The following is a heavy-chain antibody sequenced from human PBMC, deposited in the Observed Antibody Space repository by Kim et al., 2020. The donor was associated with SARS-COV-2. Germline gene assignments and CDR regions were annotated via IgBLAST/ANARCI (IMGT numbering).Heavy chain of an antibody. D-gene: IGHD6-13*01. V-gene: IGHV1-3*01. J-gene: IGHJ3*02. CDR1: GYTFSLYG. CDR2: INAANGDT. Sequence: ASVKVSCKASGYTFSLYGIHWVRQAPRQGLERMGWINAANGDTTYSQKFQGRVTITRDTSASTAYMGLSSLRSEDTAMYYCARPTIIAAARKSYAFEIWG. CDR3: ARPTIIAAARKSYAFEI.